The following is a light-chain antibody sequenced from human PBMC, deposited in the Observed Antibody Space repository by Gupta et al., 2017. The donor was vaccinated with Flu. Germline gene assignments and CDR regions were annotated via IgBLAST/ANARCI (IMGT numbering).Light chain of an antibody. CDR3: GTWDSSRSEGGV. CDR2: ENN. V-gene: IGLV1-51*01. J-gene: IGLJ3*02. CDR1: NFNIENNY. Sequence: QAVLTQPPSVSAAPGQKVTISCSGSNFNIENNYVSWYQQLPGTAPNLLIYENNKRRSAMPARCSGSKSTTSATMAITGLQTGDEADYYCGTWDSSRSEGGVFGGGTKLTVL.